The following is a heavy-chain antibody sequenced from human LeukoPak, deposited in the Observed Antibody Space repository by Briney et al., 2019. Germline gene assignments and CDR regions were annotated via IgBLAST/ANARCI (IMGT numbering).Heavy chain of an antibody. V-gene: IGHV3-23*01. CDR2: ISDSGGGT. D-gene: IGHD2-15*01. CDR1: GFTFSSFD. CDR3: AKHLSATY. Sequence: PGGSLRLSCAASGFTFSSFDMSWVRQAPGKGLEWVSAISDSGGGTHYADSVKGRFTISRDNSKNTLYLQMNSLRADDTAVCYCAKHLSATYWGQGTLVTVSS. J-gene: IGHJ4*02.